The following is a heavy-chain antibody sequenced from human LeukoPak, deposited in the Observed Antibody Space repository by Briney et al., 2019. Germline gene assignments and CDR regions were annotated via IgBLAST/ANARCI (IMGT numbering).Heavy chain of an antibody. D-gene: IGHD4-17*01. CDR2: IYYSGST. Sequence: SETLSLTCTVSGGSISSYYWSWIRQPPGKGLEWIGYIYYSGSTYYNPSLKSRVTVSVDTSENQFSLKLNSVTAADTAVYYCARGRGHDFGDNSWGQGTLVTVSS. J-gene: IGHJ4*02. CDR3: ARGRGHDFGDNS. CDR1: GGSISSYY. V-gene: IGHV4-59*08.